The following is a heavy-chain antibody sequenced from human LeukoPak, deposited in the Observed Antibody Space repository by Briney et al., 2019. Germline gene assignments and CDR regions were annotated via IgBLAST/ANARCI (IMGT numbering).Heavy chain of an antibody. J-gene: IGHJ6*02. CDR1: GGSIRSSYYY. Sequence: SETLSLTCTVSGGSIRSSYYYWGWIRQPPGKGLEWIGSIYDSGSTYYNPSLKSRVTISVDTSKNQFSQKLNSVTAADTAVYYCARDYGSSDYYYYGMDVWGQGTTVTVSS. D-gene: IGHD6-6*01. V-gene: IGHV4-39*07. CDR3: ARDYGSSDYYYYGMDV. CDR2: IYDSGST.